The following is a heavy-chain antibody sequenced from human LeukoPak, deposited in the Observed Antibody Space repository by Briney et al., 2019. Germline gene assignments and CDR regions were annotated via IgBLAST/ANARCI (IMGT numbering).Heavy chain of an antibody. D-gene: IGHD4/OR15-4a*01. CDR2: IYYSGDT. J-gene: IGHJ5*02. Sequence: SETLSLTCTVSRGSISGYSWSWIRQSPGGGLDWIGYIYYSGDTAYNPSLRSRVILSVDTSKNQFSLQLRSVTTADTAVYYCVRGPYGASISKWFDPWGQGTQVIVSP. V-gene: IGHV4-59*01. CDR3: VRGPYGASISKWFDP. CDR1: RGSISGYS.